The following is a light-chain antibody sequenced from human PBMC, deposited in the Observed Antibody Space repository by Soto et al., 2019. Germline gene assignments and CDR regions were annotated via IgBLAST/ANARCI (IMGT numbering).Light chain of an antibody. CDR2: EAS. V-gene: IGLV2-23*01. CDR3: CSYGRSVV. Sequence: QSVLTQPASVSGSPGQSITISCTGISNDVGTYNLVSWYQHHPGKAPKLIIYEASKRPSGVPNRFSGSKSGNTASLTISGLHAEDEADYYCCSYGRSVVFGGGIKVTVL. CDR1: SNDVGTYNL. J-gene: IGLJ2*01.